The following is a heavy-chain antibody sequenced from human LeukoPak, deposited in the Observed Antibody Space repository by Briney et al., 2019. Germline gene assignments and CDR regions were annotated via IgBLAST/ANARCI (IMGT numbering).Heavy chain of an antibody. D-gene: IGHD2-2*01. Sequence: VASVKVSCKASGFTFTSSAMQWVRQARGQRLEWIGWIVVGSGNTKYAQMFQERVTITRDMSTSTAYMELSSLRSEDTAVYYCTRLGYCSSTSCYDYWGQGTLVTVSS. CDR3: TRLGYCSSTSCYDY. CDR1: GFTFTSSA. CDR2: IVVGSGNT. V-gene: IGHV1-58*02. J-gene: IGHJ4*02.